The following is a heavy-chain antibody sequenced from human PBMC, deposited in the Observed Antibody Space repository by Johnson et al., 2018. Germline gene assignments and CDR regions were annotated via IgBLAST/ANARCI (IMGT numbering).Heavy chain of an antibody. D-gene: IGHD5-18*01. V-gene: IGHV5-51*03. CDR1: GYTFTKYW. CDR2: IYPDDSDT. J-gene: IGHJ3*01. Sequence: VQLVESGAEVKEPGESLKISCKGSGYTFTKYWIGWVRQTPGKGLEWMGIIYPDDSDTKYSPSFQGQVTVSADKSINTAYLQGSSLKAADTAMYYCARPFDDSYNAFNLWGQGTMVTVSS. CDR3: ARPFDDSYNAFNL.